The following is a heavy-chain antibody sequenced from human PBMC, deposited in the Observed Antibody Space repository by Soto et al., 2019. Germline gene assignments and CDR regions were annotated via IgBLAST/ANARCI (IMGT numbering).Heavy chain of an antibody. D-gene: IGHD3-9*01. V-gene: IGHV2-70*01. J-gene: IGHJ4*02. CDR1: GFSLSTSGMC. CDR3: ARTYYDILTGYYPSPYYFDY. Sequence: GSGPTLVNPTQTLTLTCTFSGFSLSTSGMCVSWIRQPPGKALEWLALIDWDDDKFYSTSLKTRLTISKDTSKNQVVLTMTNMDPVDTATYYCARTYYDILTGYYPSPYYFDYRGQGTLVTVS. CDR2: IDWDDDK.